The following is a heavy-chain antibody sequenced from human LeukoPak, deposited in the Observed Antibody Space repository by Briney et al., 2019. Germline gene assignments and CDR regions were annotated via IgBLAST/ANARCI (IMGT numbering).Heavy chain of an antibody. J-gene: IGHJ4*02. Sequence: GGSLRLSCAASGFTVSNNYMGWVRQAPGKGLEWVSVIYSGDNTYYVESVKGRFTISRDNSKNTLFLQMNRLRAEDTAVYYCAGRRVLDASFDYWGQGTLVTVSS. CDR3: AGRRVLDASFDY. CDR1: GFTVSNNY. V-gene: IGHV3-66*02. D-gene: IGHD3-16*01. CDR2: IYSGDNT.